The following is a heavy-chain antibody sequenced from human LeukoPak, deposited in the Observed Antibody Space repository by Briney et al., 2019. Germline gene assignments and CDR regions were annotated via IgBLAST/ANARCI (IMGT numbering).Heavy chain of an antibody. CDR3: ARGPTYYYDSSGYWTFDY. V-gene: IGHV3-30*03. J-gene: IGHJ4*02. CDR2: ISYDGSNK. D-gene: IGHD3-22*01. CDR1: GFTFSSYG. Sequence: PGGSLRLSCAASGFTFSSYGMHWVRQAPGKGLEWVAVISYDGSNKYYADSVKGRFTISRDNSKNTLYLQMNSLRAEDTAVYYCARGPTYYYDSSGYWTFDYWGQGTLVTVSS.